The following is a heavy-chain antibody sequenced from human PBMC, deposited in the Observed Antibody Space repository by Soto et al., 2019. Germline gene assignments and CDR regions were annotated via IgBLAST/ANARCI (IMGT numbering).Heavy chain of an antibody. Sequence: GSLRLSCAASGFTFSDYYMSWIRQDPGKGLEWVSYISSSSITIYYADSVKGRFTISMDNAKTSLYLQMNSLRAEDTAVYYCARCRFGESLDYWGQGSLVTVSS. V-gene: IGHV3-11*01. CDR2: ISSSSITI. D-gene: IGHD3-10*01. CDR3: ARCRFGESLDY. J-gene: IGHJ4*02. CDR1: GFTFSDYY.